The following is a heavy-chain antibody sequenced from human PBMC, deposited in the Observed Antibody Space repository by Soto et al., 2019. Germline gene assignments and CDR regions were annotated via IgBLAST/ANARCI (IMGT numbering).Heavy chain of an antibody. CDR2: ISAHNGNT. J-gene: IGHJ4*02. CDR1: GYAFTTYG. V-gene: IGHV1-18*01. CDR3: ARGRYGDY. D-gene: IGHD1-1*01. Sequence: QVHLVQSGAEVKKPGASMKVSYKGSGYAFTTYGITWVRQAPGQGLEWMGWISAHNGNTNYAQKLQGRVTVTRDTSMSTAYMELRSLRSDDTAVYYCARGRYGDYWGQGALVTVSS.